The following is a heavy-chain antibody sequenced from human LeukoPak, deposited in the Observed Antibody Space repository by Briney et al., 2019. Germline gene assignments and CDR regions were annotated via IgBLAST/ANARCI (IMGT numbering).Heavy chain of an antibody. D-gene: IGHD2-15*01. CDR2: INHSGST. CDR1: GASFSGYY. CDR3: ASLYCSGGSCYSNY. V-gene: IGHV4-34*01. J-gene: IGHJ4*02. Sequence: PSQTLSLTWAVYGASFSGYYWSWIRHPPGKGLGWIGEINHSGSTNYNPSLKSRVTISVDTSKNQFSLKLSSVTAADTAVYYCASLYCSGGSCYSNYWGQGTLVTVSS.